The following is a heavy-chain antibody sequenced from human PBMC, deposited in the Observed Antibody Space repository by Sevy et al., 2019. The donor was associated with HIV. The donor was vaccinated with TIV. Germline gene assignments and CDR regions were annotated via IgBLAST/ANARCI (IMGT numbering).Heavy chain of an antibody. CDR2: VRKKVNSYTT. J-gene: IGHJ4*01. D-gene: IGHD3-16*02. Sequence: GGSLRLSCAASGFTFSDHYMDWVRQAPGKGLEWVGRVRKKVNSYTTEYAASVKDRFTISRDDSQNSLYLQMNSLKTEDTAVYYCARTPVIMITSGGVIALRQFDFWGQEPWSPSPQ. CDR3: ARTPVIMITSGGVIALRQFDF. V-gene: IGHV3-72*01. CDR1: GFTFSDHY.